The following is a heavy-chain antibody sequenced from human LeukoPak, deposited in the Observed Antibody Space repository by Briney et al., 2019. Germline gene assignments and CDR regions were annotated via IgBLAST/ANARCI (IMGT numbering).Heavy chain of an antibody. Sequence: PSETLSLTCTVSGGSISSYYWSWIRQPPGKGLEWIGYIYYSGSTDYKPSLKSRVTISVDTSKNQFSLKVRSVTAADTAVYYCASNYDSSGYYYELAYWGQGTLVTVSS. CDR3: ASNYDSSGYYYELAY. V-gene: IGHV4-59*01. J-gene: IGHJ4*02. CDR1: GGSISSYY. D-gene: IGHD3-22*01. CDR2: IYYSGST.